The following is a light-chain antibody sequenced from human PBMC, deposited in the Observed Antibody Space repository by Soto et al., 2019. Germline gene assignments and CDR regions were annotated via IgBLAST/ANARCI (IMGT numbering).Light chain of an antibody. Sequence: LTQPASVSGSPGQSITIYCTGGSSDIGGYNYVSWFQQHPGKVPKLMIYEVTNRPSGVSNRFSGSKSGSTASLTISGLQAEDEADYYCSSYTSSNTLVFGTGTKVTVL. CDR1: SSDIGGYNY. CDR3: SSYTSSNTLV. V-gene: IGLV2-14*01. J-gene: IGLJ1*01. CDR2: EVT.